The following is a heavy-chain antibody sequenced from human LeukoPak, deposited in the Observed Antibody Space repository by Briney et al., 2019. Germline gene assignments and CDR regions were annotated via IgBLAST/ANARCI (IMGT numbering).Heavy chain of an antibody. V-gene: IGHV4-59*01. Sequence: SETLSLTCTVSGGSISTYYGNWIRQAPGKGLEWIGYIYYSGSTNYNPSLKSRVTMSVDTSRNQFSLKLSSVTAADTAVYYCARGEGITMTNTIDYWGQGTLVTVSS. CDR2: IYYSGST. CDR1: GGSISTYY. CDR3: ARGEGITMTNTIDY. J-gene: IGHJ4*02. D-gene: IGHD3-22*01.